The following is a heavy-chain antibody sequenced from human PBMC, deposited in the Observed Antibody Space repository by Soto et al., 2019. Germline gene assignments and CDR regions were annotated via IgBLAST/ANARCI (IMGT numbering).Heavy chain of an antibody. D-gene: IGHD3-16*01. V-gene: IGHV3-23*01. CDR2: ISGSGGST. CDR1: GFTFSSYA. Sequence: GGSLRLSCAASGFTFSSYAMSWVRQAPGKGLEWVSAISGSGGSTFYADSVRGRFTISRDNSKSTVNLQMNSLRAEDTAVYYCARDPWAAGYWGQGTLVTVS. J-gene: IGHJ4*02. CDR3: ARDPWAAGY.